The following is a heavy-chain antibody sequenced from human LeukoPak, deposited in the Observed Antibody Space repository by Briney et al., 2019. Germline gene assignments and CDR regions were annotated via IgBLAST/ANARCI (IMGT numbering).Heavy chain of an antibody. J-gene: IGHJ5*02. CDR3: ARGRLRMDNWFDP. V-gene: IGHV4-31*03. Sequence: PSETLSLTCTVSGGSISSGGYYWSWIRQHPGKGLEWIGYIYYSGSTYYNPSLKSRVTISVDTSKNQFSLKLSSVTAADTAVYYCARGRLRMDNWFDPWGQGTLVTVSS. CDR1: GGSISSGGYY. CDR2: IYYSGST. D-gene: IGHD1-1*01.